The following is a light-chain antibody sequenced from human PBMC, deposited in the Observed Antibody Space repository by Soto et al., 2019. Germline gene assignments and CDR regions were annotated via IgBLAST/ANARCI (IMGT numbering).Light chain of an antibody. CDR2: GAS. J-gene: IGKJ1*01. V-gene: IGKV3-20*01. Sequence: EMVLTQSPGTLSLSPGERATLSCRASQSVGSNYLAWYQQKPGQAPRLLIYGASSRATGIPDRFSGSGSGTDFTLTISRLEPEDFAVYYCQQYGRSPWTFGQGTKVEI. CDR1: QSVGSNY. CDR3: QQYGRSPWT.